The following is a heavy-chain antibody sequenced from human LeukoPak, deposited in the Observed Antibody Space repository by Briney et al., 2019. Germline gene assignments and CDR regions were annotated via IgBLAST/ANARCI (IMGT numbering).Heavy chain of an antibody. Sequence: PSETLSLTCAVYGGSFSGYYWSWIRQPPGKGLEWIGEINHSGSTNYNPSLKSRVTISVDTSKNQFSLKLSSVTAADTAVYYCASSPIAVAGNNWFDPWGQGTLVTVSS. CDR1: GGSFSGYY. CDR2: INHSGST. CDR3: ASSPIAVAGNNWFDP. V-gene: IGHV4-34*01. D-gene: IGHD6-19*01. J-gene: IGHJ5*02.